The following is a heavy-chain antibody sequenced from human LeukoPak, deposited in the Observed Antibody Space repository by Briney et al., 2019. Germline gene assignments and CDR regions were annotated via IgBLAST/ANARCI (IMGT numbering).Heavy chain of an antibody. CDR3: AKDRTLVGAPNGY. Sequence: GGSLRLSCEASGFIFSNHAMTWVRQAPGKGLEWVSAISGSGGRTDYADSVKGRFTISRDNSKNTLYLQMNSLRAEDTAIYYCAKDRTLVGAPNGYWGQGTLVTVSS. J-gene: IGHJ4*02. CDR1: GFIFSNHA. V-gene: IGHV3-23*01. D-gene: IGHD1-26*01. CDR2: ISGSGGRT.